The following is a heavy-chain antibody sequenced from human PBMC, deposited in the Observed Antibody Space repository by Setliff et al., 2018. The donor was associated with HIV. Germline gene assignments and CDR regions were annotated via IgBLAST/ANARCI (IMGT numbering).Heavy chain of an antibody. CDR3: ARRIDDSGSFPDKNWFDT. Sequence: PSETLSLTCTVSGDSISSYSWNWIRQSPGGGLEWIGFIFSSGSTKYNPSLQGRVTMSIDTSKNQFSLRLTSVTAADTAVYYCARRIDDSGSFPDKNWFDTWGQGSLVTVSS. CDR2: IFSSGST. J-gene: IGHJ5*02. D-gene: IGHD3-10*01. CDR1: GDSISSYS. V-gene: IGHV4-4*09.